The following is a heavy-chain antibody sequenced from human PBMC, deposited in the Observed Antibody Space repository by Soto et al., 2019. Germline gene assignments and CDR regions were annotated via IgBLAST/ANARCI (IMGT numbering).Heavy chain of an antibody. D-gene: IGHD5-12*01. Sequence: GASVKVSCKASGYTFTSYYMHWVRQAPGQGLEWMGIVNPSGGSTSYAQKFQGRVTMTRDTSTSTVYMELSSLRSEDTAVYYRARVGIVATITGTFDYWGQGTLVTVSS. CDR1: GYTFTSYY. J-gene: IGHJ4*02. CDR2: VNPSGGST. CDR3: ARVGIVATITGTFDY. V-gene: IGHV1-46*03.